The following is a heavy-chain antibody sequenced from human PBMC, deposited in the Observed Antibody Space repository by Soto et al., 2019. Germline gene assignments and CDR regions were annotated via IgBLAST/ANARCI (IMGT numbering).Heavy chain of an antibody. J-gene: IGHJ4*02. CDR1: GFTFSSYG. D-gene: IGHD2-21*01. V-gene: IGHV3-33*01. Sequence: EGSLRLSCAAAGFTFSSYGMHWVRQAPGKGLEWVAVIWYDGSNKYYADSVKGRFTISRDNSKNTLYLQMNSLRAEDTAVYYCARDLFPFSAMTVFYYWGLETLLTISS. CDR2: IWYDGSNK. CDR3: ARDLFPFSAMTVFYY.